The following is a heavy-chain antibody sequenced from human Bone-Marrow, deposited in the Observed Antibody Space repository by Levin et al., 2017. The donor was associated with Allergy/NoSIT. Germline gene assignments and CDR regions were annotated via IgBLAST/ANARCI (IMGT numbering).Heavy chain of an antibody. CDR1: GFTFSSYG. J-gene: IGHJ4*02. V-gene: IGHV3-30*03. D-gene: IGHD4-17*01. CDR2: ISYDGSNK. CDR3: ATPVTVTSNFPLGAPDPPLAIDY. Sequence: TGGSLRLSCAASGFTFSSYGMHWVRQAPGKGLEWVAVISYDGSNKYYADSVKGRFTISRDNSKNTLYLQMNSLRAEDTAVYYCATPVTVTSNFPLGAPDPPLAIDYWGQGTLVTVSS.